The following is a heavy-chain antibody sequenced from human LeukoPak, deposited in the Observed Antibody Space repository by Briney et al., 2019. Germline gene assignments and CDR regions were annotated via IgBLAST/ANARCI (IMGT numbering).Heavy chain of an antibody. V-gene: IGHV1-18*01. D-gene: IGHD6-19*01. J-gene: IGHJ4*02. Sequence: ASVKVSCKTSGYSFTNYGITWVRQAPGQGLEWMGWISGYNSKPFYAQNFQGRVTMTTDTSTSTVYMEVRSLRSDDTAVYYCARETHSSGWVDYWGQGTLVTVSS. CDR3: ARETHSSGWVDY. CDR1: GYSFTNYG. CDR2: ISGYNSKP.